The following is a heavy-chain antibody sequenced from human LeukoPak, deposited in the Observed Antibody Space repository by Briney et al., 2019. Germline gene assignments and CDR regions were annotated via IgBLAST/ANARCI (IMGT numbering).Heavy chain of an antibody. CDR3: ARAIGGSEWFDP. D-gene: IGHD3-10*01. CDR2: MNPNSGNT. J-gene: IGHJ5*02. CDR1: GYTFTSYD. V-gene: IGHV1-8*01. Sequence: ASVKVSCKASGYTFTSYDINWVRQATGQGLEWMGWMNPNSGNTGYAQKFQGRVTMTRNTSISTAYMELSSLRSEDTAVYYCARAIGGSEWFDPWGQGTLVTVSS.